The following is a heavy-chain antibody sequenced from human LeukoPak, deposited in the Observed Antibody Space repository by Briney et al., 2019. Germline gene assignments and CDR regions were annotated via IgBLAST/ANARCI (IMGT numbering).Heavy chain of an antibody. CDR2: IDPSDSYT. CDR3: ARLGDENSVAGTNFDF. J-gene: IGHJ4*02. D-gene: IGHD6-19*01. Sequence: GGSLKISCEGSGYNFVSNWISWVRQMPGKGLEWMGSIDPSDSYTKYSPSFLGHVTLSVDQSTTTAYLQWSSLKASDTAVYYCARLGDENSVAGTNFDFWGQGALVTVSS. CDR1: GYNFVSNW. V-gene: IGHV5-10-1*01.